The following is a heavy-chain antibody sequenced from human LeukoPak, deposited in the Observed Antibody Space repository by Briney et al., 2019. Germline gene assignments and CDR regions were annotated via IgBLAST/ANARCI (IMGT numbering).Heavy chain of an antibody. D-gene: IGHD3-10*01. Sequence: PGGSLRLSCAASGFMFTRFTMNWVRQAPGKGLEWVSSISTSSSSIYYADSVKGRFTVSRDNAKNSLYLQMNSLRAEDTAVYYCARECYGSDYWGRGTLVTVAS. CDR3: ARECYGSDY. V-gene: IGHV3-21*01. CDR2: ISTSSSSI. CDR1: GFMFTRFT. J-gene: IGHJ4*02.